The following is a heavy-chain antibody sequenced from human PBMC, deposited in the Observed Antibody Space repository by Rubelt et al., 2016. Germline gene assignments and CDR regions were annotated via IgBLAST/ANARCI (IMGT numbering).Heavy chain of an antibody. V-gene: IGHV3-23*01. CDR2: ISGTGGST. D-gene: IGHD3-3*01. J-gene: IGHJ6*02. Sequence: LEEGGGLVQPGGSLRLSCAASGFTFSSYAMSWVRQAPGKGPEWVSAISGTGGSTYYADSVKGRFTITRDNSKNTLYLQMNSLRAEDTAVYYCAKGRRITMLTLMDVWGQGTTVTVSS. CDR3: AKGRRITMLTLMDV. CDR1: GFTFSSYA.